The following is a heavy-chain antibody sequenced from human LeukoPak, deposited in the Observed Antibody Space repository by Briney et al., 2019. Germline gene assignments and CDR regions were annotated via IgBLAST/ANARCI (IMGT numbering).Heavy chain of an antibody. V-gene: IGHV3-21*01. CDR3: ARTADSSSWPVHFDY. CDR2: ISSRSSYI. Sequence: PGGSLRLSCAASGFTFSSYSMNWVRQAPGKGLEWVSSISSRSSYIYYADSVKGRFTISRDNAKNSLYLQMNSLRAEDTAVYYCARTADSSSWPVHFDYWGQGTLVTVSS. D-gene: IGHD6-13*01. J-gene: IGHJ4*02. CDR1: GFTFSSYS.